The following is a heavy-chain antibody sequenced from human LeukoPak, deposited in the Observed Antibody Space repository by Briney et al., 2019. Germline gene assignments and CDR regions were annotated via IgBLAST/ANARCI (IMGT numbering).Heavy chain of an antibody. D-gene: IGHD4-17*01. Sequence: ASVKVSCKASGYTFTSYGISWVRQAPGQGLEWMGWISAYNGNTNYAQKLQGRVTMTTDASTSTAYMELRSLRSDDTAVYYCARESTPYGDYMGWSYYYYGMDVWGQGTTVTVSS. CDR2: ISAYNGNT. CDR3: ARESTPYGDYMGWSYYYYGMDV. CDR1: GYTFTSYG. V-gene: IGHV1-18*01. J-gene: IGHJ6*02.